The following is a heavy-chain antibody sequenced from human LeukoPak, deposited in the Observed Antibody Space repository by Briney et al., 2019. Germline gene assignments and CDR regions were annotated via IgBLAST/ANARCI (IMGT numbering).Heavy chain of an antibody. D-gene: IGHD6-19*01. CDR2: ISGSGGIT. CDR1: GFTFSSYA. CDR3: ARVSSGWYGLRPFDY. J-gene: IGHJ4*02. Sequence: AGGSLRLSCAASGFTFSSYAMRGVRQARGKGVEGVAVISGSGGITYYADSVKGRFTISSDNSKITLYLQMNRLRPEDTALYYCARVSSGWYGLRPFDYWGQGTLVTVSS. V-gene: IGHV3-23*01.